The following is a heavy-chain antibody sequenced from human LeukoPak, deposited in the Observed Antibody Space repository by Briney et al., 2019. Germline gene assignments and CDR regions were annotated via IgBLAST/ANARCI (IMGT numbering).Heavy chain of an antibody. CDR3: ATHSFDY. CDR1: GFTFSTYA. Sequence: GGSLILSCAASGFTFSTYAMHWVRQAPGKGLEWVATISDDGTKQFYADAVKGRFTISRDNTKNTLYLQMSSLRTEDTAMYYCATHSFDYWGQGTLVTVSS. J-gene: IGHJ4*02. V-gene: IGHV3-30*04. CDR2: ISDDGTKQ.